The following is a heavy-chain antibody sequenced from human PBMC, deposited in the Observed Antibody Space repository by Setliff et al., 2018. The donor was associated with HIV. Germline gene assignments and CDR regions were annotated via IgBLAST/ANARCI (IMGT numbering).Heavy chain of an antibody. CDR1: GYSISSAHF. D-gene: IGHD2-15*01. J-gene: IGHJ5*02. CDR2: IKHGGSA. Sequence: SETLSLTCAVSGYSISSAHFWNWIRQPPGKGLEWIGEIKHGGSANYNPSLKSRVTISVDGSTNQFSLKLGSVTAADAAVYYCARGAYCGGASCSLTRFDPWGQGTLVTVSS. V-gene: IGHV4-4*02. CDR3: ARGAYCGGASCSLTRFDP.